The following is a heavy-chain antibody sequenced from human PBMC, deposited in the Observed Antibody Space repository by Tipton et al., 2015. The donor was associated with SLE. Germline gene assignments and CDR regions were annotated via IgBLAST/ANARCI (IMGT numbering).Heavy chain of an antibody. V-gene: IGHV4-38-2*02. CDR1: GGSISSGYY. Sequence: TLSLTCTVSGGSISSGYYWGWIRQPPGKGLEWIGSIYHSGSTYYNPSLKSRVTISVDTSKNQFSLKLSSVTAADTAVYYCARDPHDAYYYYGMDVWGQGTTVTVSS. CDR3: ARDPHDAYYYYGMDV. J-gene: IGHJ6*02. CDR2: IYHSGST.